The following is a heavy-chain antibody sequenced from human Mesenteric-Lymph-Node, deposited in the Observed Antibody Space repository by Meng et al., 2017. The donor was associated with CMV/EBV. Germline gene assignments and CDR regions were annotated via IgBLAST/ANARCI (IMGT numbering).Heavy chain of an antibody. CDR2: INGSGGSK. CDR3: AKDHDYGDYGTRLFEY. Sequence: GESLKISCAASGFTFSSYAMSWVRQAPGKGLQWVSGINGSGGSKYYANSVKGRLTISRDNSKDTLSLQINSLRAEDTAVYYGAKDHDYGDYGTRLFEYWGQGTLVTVSS. V-gene: IGHV3-23*01. CDR1: GFTFSSYA. J-gene: IGHJ4*02. D-gene: IGHD4-17*01.